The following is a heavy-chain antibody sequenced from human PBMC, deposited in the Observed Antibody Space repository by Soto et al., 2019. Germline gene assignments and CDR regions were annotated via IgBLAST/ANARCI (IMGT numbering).Heavy chain of an antibody. D-gene: IGHD3-10*01. CDR2: IKSKTDGGTT. V-gene: IGHV3-15*07. CDR3: ARECRVYYGSGSYVAYYYGMDV. Sequence: PGGSLRLSCAASGFTFSNAWMNWVRQAPGKGLEWVGRIKSKTDGGTTDYAAPVKGRFTTSRDDSKNTLYLQMNSLRAEDTAVYYCARECRVYYGSGSYVAYYYGMDVWGQGTTVTVSS. J-gene: IGHJ6*02. CDR1: GFTFSNAW.